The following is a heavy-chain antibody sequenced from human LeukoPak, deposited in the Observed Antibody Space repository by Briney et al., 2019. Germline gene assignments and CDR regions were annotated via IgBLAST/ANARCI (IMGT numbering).Heavy chain of an antibody. D-gene: IGHD5-24*01. Sequence: SVKVSCKASGGTFSSYAISWVRQAPGQGPEWMGGIIPIFGTANYAQKFQGRVTITTDESTSTAYMELSSLRSEDTAVYYCARGGIRDGYNPSGPFDYWGQGTLVTVSS. J-gene: IGHJ4*02. CDR1: GGTFSSYA. V-gene: IGHV1-69*05. CDR2: IIPIFGTA. CDR3: ARGGIRDGYNPSGPFDY.